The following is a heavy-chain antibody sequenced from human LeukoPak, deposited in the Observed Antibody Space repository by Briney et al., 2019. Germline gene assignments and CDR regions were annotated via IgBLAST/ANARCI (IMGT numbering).Heavy chain of an antibody. CDR2: IDPSDSHA. CDR1: GYTFTSYW. D-gene: IGHD2-15*01. Sequence: GESLKISCKGSGYTFTSYWITWVRQMPGKGLEWMGRIDPSDSHASYSPSLQGHVTISAGKSINTAYLQWSSLKASDTAMYYCARHDCSGGSCPLAYWGQGALVTVPS. CDR3: ARHDCSGGSCPLAY. J-gene: IGHJ4*02. V-gene: IGHV5-10-1*01.